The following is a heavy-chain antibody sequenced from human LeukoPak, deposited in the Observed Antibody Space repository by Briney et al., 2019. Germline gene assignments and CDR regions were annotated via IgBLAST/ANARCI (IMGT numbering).Heavy chain of an antibody. CDR1: GFTFSSYA. D-gene: IGHD3-10*01. V-gene: IGHV3-30*04. CDR2: ISYDGSNK. CDR3: ARWDYGSYAFDI. J-gene: IGHJ3*02. Sequence: GRSLKLSCAASGFTFSSYAMHWVRQAPGKGLEWVAVISYDGSNKYYADSVKGRSTISRDNSKNTLYLQMNSLRAEDTAVYYCARWDYGSYAFDIWGQGTMVTVSS.